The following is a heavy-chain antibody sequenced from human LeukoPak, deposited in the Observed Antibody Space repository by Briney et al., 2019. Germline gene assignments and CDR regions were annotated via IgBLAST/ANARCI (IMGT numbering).Heavy chain of an antibody. CDR3: AAFHGQTLPHRFDY. V-gene: IGHV3-23*01. D-gene: IGHD5-24*01. J-gene: IGHJ4*02. Sequence: PGGSLRLSCAASGFTFSNYAMSWVRQAPGKGLECVSRISGSGFSTHYADSVKGRFTISRDNSENTLYLQMNSLRVEDTAVYYCAAFHGQTLPHRFDYWGQGTLVTVSS. CDR2: ISGSGFST. CDR1: GFTFSNYA.